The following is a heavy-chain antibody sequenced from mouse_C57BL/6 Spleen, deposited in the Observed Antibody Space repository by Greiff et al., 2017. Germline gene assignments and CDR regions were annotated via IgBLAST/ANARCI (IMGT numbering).Heavy chain of an antibody. J-gene: IGHJ1*03. D-gene: IGHD1-1*01. Sequence: EVQGVESGGGLVKPGGSLKLSCAASGFTFSSYAMSWVRQTPEKRLEWVATISDGGSYTYYPDNVKGRFTISRDNAKNNLYLQMSHLKSEDTAMYYCARGGDYYGSSGNWYFDVWGTGTTVTVSS. CDR1: GFTFSSYA. CDR3: ARGGDYYGSSGNWYFDV. V-gene: IGHV5-4*01. CDR2: ISDGGSYT.